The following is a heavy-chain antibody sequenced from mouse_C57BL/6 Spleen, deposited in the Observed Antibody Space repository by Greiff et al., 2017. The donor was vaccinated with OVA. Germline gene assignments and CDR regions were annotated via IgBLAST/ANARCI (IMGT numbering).Heavy chain of an antibody. CDR3: ARDSSWFAY. CDR2: ISDGGSYT. D-gene: IGHD2-12*01. J-gene: IGHJ3*01. Sequence: DVKLQESGGGLVKPGGSLKLSCAASGFTFSSYAMSWVRQTPEKRLEWVATISDGGSYTYYPDNVKGRFTISRDNAKNNLYLQMSHLKSEDTAMYYCARDSSWFAYWGQGTLVTVSA. CDR1: GFTFSSYA. V-gene: IGHV5-4*01.